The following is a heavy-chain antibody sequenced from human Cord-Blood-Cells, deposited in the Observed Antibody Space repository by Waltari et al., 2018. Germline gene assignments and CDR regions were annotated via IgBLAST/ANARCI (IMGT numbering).Heavy chain of an antibody. J-gene: IGHJ4*02. CDR3: ARDPPATYCGGDCYSDY. CDR1: GGTFSSYA. CDR2: IIPILVIA. V-gene: IGHV1-69*04. Sequence: QVQLVQSGAEVKKPGSSVKVSCKASGGTFSSYAISWVRQAPGQGLEWMGGIIPILVIANYAQKFQGRVTITADESTSTAYMELSSLRSEDMAVYYCARDPPATYCGGDCYSDYWGQGTLVTVSS. D-gene: IGHD2-21*02.